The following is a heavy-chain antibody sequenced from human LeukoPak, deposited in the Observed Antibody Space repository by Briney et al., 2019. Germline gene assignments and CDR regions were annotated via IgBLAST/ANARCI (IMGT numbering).Heavy chain of an antibody. V-gene: IGHV1-18*01. D-gene: IGHD3-10*01. J-gene: IGHJ3*02. CDR1: GYTFTSYG. Sequence: ASVKVSCKASGYTFTSYGISWVRQAPGQGLEWMGWISAYNGNTNYAQKLQGRVTMTTDTSTSTAYMELRSLRSDDTAVYYCASRVSDYGSGSFESDAFDIWGKGTTVTVSS. CDR2: ISAYNGNT. CDR3: ASRVSDYGSGSFESDAFDI.